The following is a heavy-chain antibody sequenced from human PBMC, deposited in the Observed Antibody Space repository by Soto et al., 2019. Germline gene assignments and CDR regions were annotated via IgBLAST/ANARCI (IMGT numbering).Heavy chain of an antibody. V-gene: IGHV4-31*03. Sequence: KPSETLSLTCTVSGGSISSGGYYWSWIRQHPGKGLEWIGYIYYSGSTYYNPSLKSRVTISVDTSKYQFSLKLSSVTAADTAVYYCARRVNYYYGMDVWGQGTTVTVSS. D-gene: IGHD6-13*01. J-gene: IGHJ6*02. CDR2: IYYSGST. CDR3: ARRVNYYYGMDV. CDR1: GGSISSGGYY.